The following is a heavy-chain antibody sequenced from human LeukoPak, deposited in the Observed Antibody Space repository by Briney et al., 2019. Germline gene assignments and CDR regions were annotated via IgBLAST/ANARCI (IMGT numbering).Heavy chain of an antibody. CDR3: ARNYYGSGSYYIDY. Sequence: GGSLRLSCAASGFTFSSYGMHWVRQAPGKGLEWVAVIWYDGSNKYYAVSVKGRFTISRDNSKNTLYLQMNSLRAEDTAVYYCARNYYGSGSYYIDYWGQGTLVTVSS. CDR2: IWYDGSNK. D-gene: IGHD3-10*01. V-gene: IGHV3-33*01. CDR1: GFTFSSYG. J-gene: IGHJ4*02.